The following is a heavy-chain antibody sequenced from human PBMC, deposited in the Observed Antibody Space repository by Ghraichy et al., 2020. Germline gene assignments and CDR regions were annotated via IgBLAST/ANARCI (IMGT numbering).Heavy chain of an antibody. J-gene: IGHJ5*02. CDR2: ISAYNGNT. V-gene: IGHV1-18*01. CDR3: ARVQYYDSSGYYEDKRGRYLRNLNWFDP. D-gene: IGHD3-22*01. CDR1: GYTFTSYG. Sequence: ASVKVSCKASGYTFTSYGISWVRQAPGQGLEWMGWISAYNGNTNYAQKLQGRVTMTTDTSTSTAYMELRSLRSDDTAVYYCARVQYYDSSGYYEDKRGRYLRNLNWFDPWGQGTLVTVSS.